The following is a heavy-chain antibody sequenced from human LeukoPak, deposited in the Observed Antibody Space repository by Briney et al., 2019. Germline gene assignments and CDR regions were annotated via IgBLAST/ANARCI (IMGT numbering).Heavy chain of an antibody. D-gene: IGHD6-13*01. CDR1: GFTFSSYA. V-gene: IGHV3-30-3*01. J-gene: IGHJ4*02. CDR2: ISYDGSNK. Sequence: GRSLRLSCAASGFTFSSYAMHWVRQAPGKGLEWVAVISYDGSNKYYADSVKGRFTISRDNSKNTLYLQMNSLRAEDTAVYYCAKDRGSAAAGWTFGGQGTLVTVSS. CDR3: AKDRGSAAAGWTF.